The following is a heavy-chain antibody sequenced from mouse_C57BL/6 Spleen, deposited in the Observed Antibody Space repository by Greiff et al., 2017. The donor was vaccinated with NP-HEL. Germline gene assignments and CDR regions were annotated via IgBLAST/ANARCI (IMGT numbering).Heavy chain of an antibody. D-gene: IGHD2-1*01. CDR2: ICRGSSTI. CDR1: GFTFSDYG. Sequence: EVKLVESGGGLVKPGGSLKLSCAASGFTFSDYGMHWVRQAPEKGLEWVAYICRGSSTIYYVDTVKGRFTISRDNAKNTLFLQMTSLRSEDKAMDYWARPLYDGNYRDGMDYWGQGTSVTVSA. CDR3: ARPLYDGNYRDGMDY. J-gene: IGHJ4*01. V-gene: IGHV5-17*01.